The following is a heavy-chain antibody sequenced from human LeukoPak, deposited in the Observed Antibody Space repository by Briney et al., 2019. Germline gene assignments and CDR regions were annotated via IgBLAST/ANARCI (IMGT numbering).Heavy chain of an antibody. J-gene: IGHJ2*01. Sequence: PGGSLRLSCAAPGFTFSSYVMSWVRQAPGKGLEWVSAISGSGGSTFYADSVKGRFTISRDNSKNTLYLQMNSLRAEDTAVYYCANTGGSVYWYFDLWGRGTLVTVSS. CDR3: ANTGGSVYWYFDL. CDR1: GFTFSSYV. CDR2: ISGSGGST. D-gene: IGHD1-14*01. V-gene: IGHV3-23*01.